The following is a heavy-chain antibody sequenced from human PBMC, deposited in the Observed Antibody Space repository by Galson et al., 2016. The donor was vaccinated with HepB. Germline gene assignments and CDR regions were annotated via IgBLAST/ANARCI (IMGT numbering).Heavy chain of an antibody. Sequence: SLRLSCAASGFTFSNSWMTWVRQAPGKGLEWVANIKQDGGATYYVDSVRGRFTISRDNAKNSLFLQMNSLRAGDTAVYYCARAALVYADFYYYYVLAVWGQGTTVTVSS. D-gene: IGHD2-8*01. V-gene: IGHV3-7*01. CDR3: ARAALVYADFYYYYVLAV. CDR1: GFTFSNSW. J-gene: IGHJ6*02. CDR2: IKQDGGAT.